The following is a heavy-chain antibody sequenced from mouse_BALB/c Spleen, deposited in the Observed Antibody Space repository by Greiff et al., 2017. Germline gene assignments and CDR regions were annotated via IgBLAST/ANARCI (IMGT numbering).Heavy chain of an antibody. V-gene: IGHV5-9-3*01. Sequence: EVKVIESGGGLVKPGGSLKLSCAASGFTFSSYAMSWVRQTPEKRLEWVATISSGGSYTYYPDSVKGRFTISRDNAKNTLYLQMSSLRSEDTAMYYCAREGDYYGSSFFAYWGQGTLVTVAA. CDR2: ISSGGSYT. J-gene: IGHJ3*01. D-gene: IGHD1-1*01. CDR3: AREGDYYGSSFFAY. CDR1: GFTFSSYA.